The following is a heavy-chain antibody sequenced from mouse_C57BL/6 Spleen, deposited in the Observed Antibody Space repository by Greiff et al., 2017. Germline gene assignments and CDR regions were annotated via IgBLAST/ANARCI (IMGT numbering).Heavy chain of an antibody. Sequence: VQLQQSGPGLVKPSQSLSLTCSVTGYSITSGYYWNWIRQFPGNKLEWMGYISYDGSNNYNPSLKNRISITRDTSKNQFFLKLNSVTTEDTATYYCARGANWDPFAYWGQGTLVTVSA. CDR2: ISYDGSN. J-gene: IGHJ3*01. CDR3: ARGANWDPFAY. CDR1: GYSITSGYY. V-gene: IGHV3-6*01. D-gene: IGHD4-1*01.